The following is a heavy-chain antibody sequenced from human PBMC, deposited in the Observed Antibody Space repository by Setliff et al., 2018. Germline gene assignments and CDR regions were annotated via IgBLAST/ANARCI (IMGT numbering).Heavy chain of an antibody. V-gene: IGHV3-23*01. J-gene: IGHJ3*01. Sequence: PGGSLRLSCATSGFNFRAYSLSWVRQAPGKGLEWVSGLNDVGHNTYYADSVKGRFTISRDNSKNTLYLQMNSLRAEDAAVYYCAKHVLSSGWPNDAYDFWGQGTMVTVSS. D-gene: IGHD6-25*01. CDR3: AKHVLSSGWPNDAYDF. CDR1: GFNFRAYS. CDR2: LNDVGHNT.